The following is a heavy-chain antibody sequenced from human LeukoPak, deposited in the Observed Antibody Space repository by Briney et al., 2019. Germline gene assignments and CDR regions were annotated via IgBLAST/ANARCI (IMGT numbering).Heavy chain of an antibody. J-gene: IGHJ4*02. Sequence: PGGSLRLSCAASGFTFSSYWISWVRQAPGKGLEWVANIKQDGSEKYYVDSVKGRFTISRDNAKTSLHLQMNSLRAEDTAVYYCAREIVAGAFDYWGQGTLVTVSS. CDR3: AREIVAGAFDY. D-gene: IGHD6-19*01. CDR2: IKQDGSEK. CDR1: GFTFSSYW. V-gene: IGHV3-7*03.